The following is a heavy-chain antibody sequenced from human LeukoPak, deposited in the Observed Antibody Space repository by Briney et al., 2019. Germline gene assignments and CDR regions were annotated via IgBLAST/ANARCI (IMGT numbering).Heavy chain of an antibody. CDR3: TADTFESSRYSHDY. Sequence: GGSLRLSRVTSGFTFSDTWMSWVRQAPGKGLEWVGRIKRKVDDETKNYAAPVRGRFTISRDDSKNTVYSKMDSLRTEDTAVYYCTADTFESSRYSHDYWGQGTLVTISS. J-gene: IGHJ4*02. CDR2: IKRKVDDETK. CDR1: GFTFSDTW. V-gene: IGHV3-15*01. D-gene: IGHD3-22*01.